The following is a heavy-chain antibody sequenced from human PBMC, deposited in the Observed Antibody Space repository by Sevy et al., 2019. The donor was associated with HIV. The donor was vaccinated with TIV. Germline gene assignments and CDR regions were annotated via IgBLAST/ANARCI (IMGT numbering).Heavy chain of an antibody. CDR2: ISSSGSTI. CDR3: ASRASSIAARPSDY. CDR1: GFTFSDYY. D-gene: IGHD6-6*01. J-gene: IGHJ4*02. Sequence: GGSLRLSCAASGFTFSDYYMSWIRQAPGKGLEWVSYISSSGSTIYYADSVKGRFTISRDNAMNSLYLQMNSLRAEDTAVYYCASRASSIAARPSDYWGQGTLVTVSS. V-gene: IGHV3-11*01.